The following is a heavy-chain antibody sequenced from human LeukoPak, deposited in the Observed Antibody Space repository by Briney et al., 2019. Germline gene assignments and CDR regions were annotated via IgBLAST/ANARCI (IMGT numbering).Heavy chain of an antibody. Sequence: SETLSLTCAVYGGSFSGYYWSWIRQPPGKGLEWIGEINHSGSTNHNPSLKSRVTISVDTSKNQFSLKLSSVTAADTAVYYCARGRPKGYCSSTSCYTVNWFDPWGQGTLVTVSS. D-gene: IGHD2-2*02. CDR1: GGSFSGYY. V-gene: IGHV4-34*01. CDR2: INHSGST. CDR3: ARGRPKGYCSSTSCYTVNWFDP. J-gene: IGHJ5*02.